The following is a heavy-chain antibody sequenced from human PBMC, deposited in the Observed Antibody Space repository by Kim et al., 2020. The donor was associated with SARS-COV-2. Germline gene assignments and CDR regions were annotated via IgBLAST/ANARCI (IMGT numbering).Heavy chain of an antibody. V-gene: IGHV4-34*01. CDR2: IDYSGKI. J-gene: IGHJ4*02. CDR1: GGTFNSYY. D-gene: IGHD4-4*01. CDR3: ARASEFYSSSSWGL. Sequence: SETLSLTCAVHGGTFNSYYWSWIRLTPGKGLEWIGEIDYSGKINYNLSLKSRVTISVDTSNNQFSLHLTSVTAADTAAAFCARASEFYSSSSWGLWGRG.